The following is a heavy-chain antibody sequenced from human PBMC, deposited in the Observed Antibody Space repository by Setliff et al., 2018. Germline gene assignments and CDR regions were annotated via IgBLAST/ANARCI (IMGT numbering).Heavy chain of an antibody. Sequence: GASVKVSCKASGYTFTSYYVHWVRQAPGQGLEWMGMINPSGGSTFYAQNFQGGVTMTRDTSTSTVYMELSSLRSDDTAVYYCARASAKYEGGAFDIWGQGTMVTVSS. CDR2: INPSGGST. CDR1: GYTFTSYY. CDR3: ARASAKYEGGAFDI. D-gene: IGHD1-26*01. V-gene: IGHV1-46*01. J-gene: IGHJ3*02.